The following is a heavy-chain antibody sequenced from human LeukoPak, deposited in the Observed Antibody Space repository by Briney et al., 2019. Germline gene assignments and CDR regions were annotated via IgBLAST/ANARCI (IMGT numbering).Heavy chain of an antibody. CDR2: IYYSGGT. Sequence: SETLSLTCTVSGGSIGSYYWSWIRQPPGKGLEWIGYIYYSGGTNYNPSLKSRVTISVDTSKNRFPLKLSSVTAADTAVYYCAREIYGGNSASFDYWGQGTLVTVSS. D-gene: IGHD4-23*01. V-gene: IGHV4-59*01. J-gene: IGHJ4*02. CDR3: AREIYGGNSASFDY. CDR1: GGSIGSYY.